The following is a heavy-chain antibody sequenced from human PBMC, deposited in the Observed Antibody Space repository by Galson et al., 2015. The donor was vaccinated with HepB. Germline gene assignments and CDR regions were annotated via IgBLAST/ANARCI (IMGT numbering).Heavy chain of an antibody. J-gene: IGHJ3*02. D-gene: IGHD3-10*01. CDR3: AKKAITMVRGVILLGAFDI. Sequence: SLRLSCAASGFTFGSYGMHWVRQAPGKGLEWVAVISYDGSNKYYADSVKGRFTISRDNSKNTLYLQMNSLRAEDTAVYYCAKKAITMVRGVILLGAFDIWGQGTMVTVSS. CDR2: ISYDGSNK. V-gene: IGHV3-30*18. CDR1: GFTFGSYG.